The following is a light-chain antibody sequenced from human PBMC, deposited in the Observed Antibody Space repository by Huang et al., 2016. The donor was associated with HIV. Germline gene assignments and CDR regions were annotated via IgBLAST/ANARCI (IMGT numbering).Light chain of an antibody. Sequence: DIVMTQSPDSLSVSPGERATIDCKSSQSLLYSLNNKNYWAWFQQKPGRPPKLVLYWASTRESGIPERFSGSGSGTDFTLTINNLQPEDVATYYCQQYYQNPQTFGQGT. J-gene: IGKJ5*01. CDR2: WAS. CDR1: QSLLYSLNNKNY. V-gene: IGKV4-1*01. CDR3: QQYYQNPQT.